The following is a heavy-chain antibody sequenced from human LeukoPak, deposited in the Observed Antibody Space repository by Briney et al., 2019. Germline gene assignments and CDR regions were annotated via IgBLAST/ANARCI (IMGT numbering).Heavy chain of an antibody. Sequence: PGESLKISCKGPGYSFSMYWIAWVPQMPGKGRECMGIIYPGASDTRYSPSSQGQVTISADKSINTAYLQWSTLKASDIAMYYCARRGAGDYFDYWGQGALVTVSS. CDR3: ARRGAGDYFDY. J-gene: IGHJ4*02. D-gene: IGHD6-19*01. CDR2: IYPGASDT. CDR1: GYSFSMYW. V-gene: IGHV5-51*01.